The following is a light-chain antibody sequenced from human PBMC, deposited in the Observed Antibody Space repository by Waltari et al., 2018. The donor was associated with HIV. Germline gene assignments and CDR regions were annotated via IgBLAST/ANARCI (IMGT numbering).Light chain of an antibody. J-gene: IGLJ2*01. V-gene: IGLV2-8*01. CDR2: EVS. Sequence: QSALTQPPSASGSPGQSVTISCTGTSSDVGAYKYVSWYQQHPGKAPKLVICEVSKRPSGVPDRFSGSKSGNTASLTFSGLQAEDEADYYCTSYGGSNNVLFGGGTKLTVL. CDR3: TSYGGSNNVL. CDR1: SSDVGAYKY.